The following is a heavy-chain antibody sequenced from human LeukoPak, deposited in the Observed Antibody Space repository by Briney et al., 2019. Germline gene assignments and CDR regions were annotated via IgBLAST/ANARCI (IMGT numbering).Heavy chain of an antibody. Sequence: GGSLRLSCAASGFHFSSYDMSWVRQAPGKGLEWVSGISDSGGSTYYADSVKGRFTISRDNSKNTLYLQMNSLRAEDTAVYYCARDQFYYGSGSYNWFDPWGQGTLVTVSS. CDR3: ARDQFYYGSGSYNWFDP. CDR1: GFHFSSYD. V-gene: IGHV3-23*01. J-gene: IGHJ5*02. D-gene: IGHD3-10*01. CDR2: ISDSGGST.